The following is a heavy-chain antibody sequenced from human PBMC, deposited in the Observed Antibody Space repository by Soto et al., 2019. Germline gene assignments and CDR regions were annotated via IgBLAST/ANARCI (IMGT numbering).Heavy chain of an antibody. Sequence: LETLSLTCTFSGGYSSGYDSSWPRRPPGKGLEWIGYIYYSGNTYYNPSLKSRVAISVDTSKNQFSLKLSSVTAADTAVYYCARDGGDGYNFIDYWGQGTLVTVSS. CDR3: ARDGGDGYNFIDY. V-gene: IGHV4-59*12. D-gene: IGHD2-21*01. CDR2: IYYSGNT. J-gene: IGHJ4*02. CDR1: GGYSSGYD.